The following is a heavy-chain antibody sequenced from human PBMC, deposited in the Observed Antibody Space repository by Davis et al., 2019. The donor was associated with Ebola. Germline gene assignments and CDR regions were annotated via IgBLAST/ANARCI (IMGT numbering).Heavy chain of an antibody. D-gene: IGHD3-16*01. Sequence: GGSLRLSCAASGFTFSSYSMNWVRQAPGKGLEWVSSISSSAYYIYYADSLKGRFTISRDNAKNSVYLQMNSLRAEDTAVYYCARDWAGLDVWGKGTTVTVSS. J-gene: IGHJ6*04. CDR3: ARDWAGLDV. CDR2: ISSSAYYI. CDR1: GFTFSSYS. V-gene: IGHV3-21*01.